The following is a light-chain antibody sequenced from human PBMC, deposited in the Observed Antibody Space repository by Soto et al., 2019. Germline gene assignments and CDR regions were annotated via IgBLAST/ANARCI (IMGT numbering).Light chain of an antibody. V-gene: IGKV3-11*01. CDR1: QSVSSN. J-gene: IGKJ4*01. CDR2: DAS. Sequence: ENVLTQSPATLSLSPGERVTLSCRASQSVSSNLAWYQQKPGQAPRLLIFDASNRATGIPVRFSGSGSGTDFTLTISSLQPEDFAVYYCHQRSNWPPTFGGGTKVEIK. CDR3: HQRSNWPPT.